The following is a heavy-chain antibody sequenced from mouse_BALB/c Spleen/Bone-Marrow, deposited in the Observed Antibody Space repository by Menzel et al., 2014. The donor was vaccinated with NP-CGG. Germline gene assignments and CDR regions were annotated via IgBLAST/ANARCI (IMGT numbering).Heavy chain of an antibody. CDR3: ARHGDYYGSSLFAY. CDR1: EYEFPSHD. CDR2: INSDGGST. Sequence: EVMLVESGGGLVQPGESLKLSCESNEYEFPSHDMSWVRKTPEKRLELVAAINSDGGSTYYPDTMERRFIISRDNSKKTLYLQMSSLRSEDTAFYCCARHGDYYGSSLFAYWGQGTPVTVSA. D-gene: IGHD1-1*01. V-gene: IGHV5-2*01. J-gene: IGHJ3*01.